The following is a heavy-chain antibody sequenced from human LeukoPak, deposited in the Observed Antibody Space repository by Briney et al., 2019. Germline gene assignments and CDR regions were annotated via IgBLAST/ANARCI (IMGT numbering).Heavy chain of an antibody. Sequence: EPSVKVSCKASGYTFTSYYMHWVRQAPGQGLEWMGIINPSSGSTSYAQKFQGRVTMTRDTSTSTVDMELSSLTFEDTAVYYCARGGTVTTAPIDYWGQGTLVTVSS. J-gene: IGHJ4*02. CDR3: ARGGTVTTAPIDY. D-gene: IGHD4-17*01. CDR2: INPSSGST. V-gene: IGHV1-46*01. CDR1: GYTFTSYY.